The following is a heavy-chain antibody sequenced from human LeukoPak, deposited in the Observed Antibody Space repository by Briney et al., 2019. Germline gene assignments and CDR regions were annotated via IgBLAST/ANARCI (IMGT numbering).Heavy chain of an antibody. CDR3: ARPVGGSSWYYFDY. D-gene: IGHD6-13*01. V-gene: IGHV1-2*06. CDR2: INPNSGGT. Sequence: ASVKVSCKTSGYTFTGYYIHWVRQAPGQGLEWMGRINPNSGGTNYAQKFQGRVSMTRDTSISTACMELSSLTSDDTAVYYCARPVGGSSWYYFDYWGQGTLVTVSS. CDR1: GYTFTGYY. J-gene: IGHJ4*02.